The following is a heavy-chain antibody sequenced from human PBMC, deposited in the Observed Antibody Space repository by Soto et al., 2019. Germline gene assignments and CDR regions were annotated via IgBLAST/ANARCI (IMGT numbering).Heavy chain of an antibody. D-gene: IGHD3-10*01. CDR1: GFTFSSYA. Sequence: EVQLLESGGGLVQPGGSLRLSCAASGFTFSSYAMSWVRQAPGKGLEWVSAISGSGGSTYYADSVKGRFTISRDNSKNPLYRRMSGLRAEGTAVYYGGKRYGAGADSWFAPWGQGTLVTVSS. CDR2: ISGSGGST. CDR3: GKRYGAGADSWFAP. V-gene: IGHV3-23*01. J-gene: IGHJ5*02.